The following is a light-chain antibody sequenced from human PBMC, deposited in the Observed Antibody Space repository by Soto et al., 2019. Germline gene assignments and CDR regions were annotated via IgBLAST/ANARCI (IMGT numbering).Light chain of an antibody. Sequence: DIVTTQSPLSLPVTPGEPASISCRSSQSLLHSNGYTYLDWYLQKPGQSPQLLIYLNSNRASGVPDRFSGSGSGTDFTLKISRVEAEDVGLYYCIQALQTPHTFGPGTKVDIK. CDR3: IQALQTPHT. CDR1: QSLLHSNGYTY. J-gene: IGKJ3*01. CDR2: LNS. V-gene: IGKV2-28*01.